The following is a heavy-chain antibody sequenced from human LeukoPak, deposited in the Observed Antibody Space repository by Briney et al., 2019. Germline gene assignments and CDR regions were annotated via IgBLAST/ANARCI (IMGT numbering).Heavy chain of an antibody. CDR2: IIPILGIA. CDR1: GGTFSSYA. CDR3: ARDLIAARPYYYMDV. V-gene: IGHV1-69*04. Sequence: GASVTVSCKASGGTFSSYAISWVRQAPGQGLEWMGRIIPILGIANYAQKFQGRVTITADKSTSTAYMELSSLRSEDTAVYYCARDLIAARPYYYMDVWGKGTTVTVSS. J-gene: IGHJ6*03. D-gene: IGHD6-6*01.